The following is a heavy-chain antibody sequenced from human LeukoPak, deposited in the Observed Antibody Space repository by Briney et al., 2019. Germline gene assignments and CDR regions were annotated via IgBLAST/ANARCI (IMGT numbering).Heavy chain of an antibody. Sequence: SETLSLTCNVSGVSLRSSSYYWSWIRQPPGKGLEWIGEINHSGSTNYNPSLKSRVTMSVDTSKNQFSLKLSSVTAADTAVYYCARQRIQLWLRCNWFDPWGQGTLVTVSS. V-gene: IGHV4-39*01. CDR2: INHSGST. CDR3: ARQRIQLWLRCNWFDP. J-gene: IGHJ5*02. CDR1: GVSLRSSSYY. D-gene: IGHD5-18*01.